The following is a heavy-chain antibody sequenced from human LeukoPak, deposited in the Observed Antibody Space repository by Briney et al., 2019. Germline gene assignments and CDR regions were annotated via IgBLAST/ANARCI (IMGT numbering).Heavy chain of an antibody. D-gene: IGHD6-19*01. CDR1: GYTFTSYD. Sequence: ASVKVSCKASGYTFTSYDINWVRQATGQGLEWKGWMNPNSGNTGYAQKFQGRVTMTRNTSISTAYMELSSLRSEDTAVYYCARAMIAVAGNWFDPWGRGTLVTVSS. CDR3: ARAMIAVAGNWFDP. J-gene: IGHJ5*02. CDR2: MNPNSGNT. V-gene: IGHV1-8*01.